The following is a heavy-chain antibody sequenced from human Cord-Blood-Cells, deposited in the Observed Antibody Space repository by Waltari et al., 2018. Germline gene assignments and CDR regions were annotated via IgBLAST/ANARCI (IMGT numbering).Heavy chain of an antibody. Sequence: QVQLVESGGGVVQPGRSLRLSCAASAFPFSSSAMHWCRQAPGKGLEWVAVISHDGSNKYYADSVKGRFTISRDNSKNTLYLQMNSLRAEDTAVYYCASLTGGDWYFDLWGRGTLVTVSS. CDR3: ASLTGGDWYFDL. CDR1: AFPFSSSA. CDR2: ISHDGSNK. V-gene: IGHV3-30-3*01. D-gene: IGHD7-27*01. J-gene: IGHJ2*01.